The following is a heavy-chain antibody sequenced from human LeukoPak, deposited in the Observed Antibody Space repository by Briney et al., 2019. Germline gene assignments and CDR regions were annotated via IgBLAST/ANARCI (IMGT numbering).Heavy chain of an antibody. Sequence: GGSLRLSCAASGFPFSSAAMTWVRQAPGKGLEWVSTITGSDDRTYYADSVKGRFTISRDYSKNTLHLQMNSLRVEDTAIFYCAKGPQLNSGYHPDYWGQGILVTVSS. D-gene: IGHD3-22*01. CDR3: AKGPQLNSGYHPDY. CDR1: GFPFSSAA. V-gene: IGHV3-23*01. J-gene: IGHJ4*02. CDR2: ITGSDDRT.